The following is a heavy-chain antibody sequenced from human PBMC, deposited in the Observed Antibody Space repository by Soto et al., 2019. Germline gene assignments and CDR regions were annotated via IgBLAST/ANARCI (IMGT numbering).Heavy chain of an antibody. CDR3: AADTAMEPWHCSY. CDR2: INPGGGST. J-gene: IGHJ4*02. V-gene: IGHV1-46*01. CDR1: GYTFTSYY. Sequence: GASVKVSCKASGYTFTSYYMHWVRQAPGQGLEWMGIINPGGGSTSYAQKFQGRVTMTRDTSTSTVYMELSGLRSEDTAVYYCAADTAMEPWHCSYWGQGTLVTVSS. D-gene: IGHD5-18*01.